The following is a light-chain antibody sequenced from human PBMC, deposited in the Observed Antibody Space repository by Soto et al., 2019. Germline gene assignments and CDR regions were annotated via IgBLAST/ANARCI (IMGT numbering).Light chain of an antibody. CDR2: KAS. V-gene: IGKV1-5*03. J-gene: IGKJ1*01. CDR3: QQYYSYWT. CDR1: QSIDTA. Sequence: DIQMTQSPSTLSASVGDRVTITCRASQSIDTALAWYQQKPGKAPNLLIYKASNLESGVPSRFSGSGSGTEFTLTISSLQPDDFATYYCQQYYSYWTFGQGTKVEIK.